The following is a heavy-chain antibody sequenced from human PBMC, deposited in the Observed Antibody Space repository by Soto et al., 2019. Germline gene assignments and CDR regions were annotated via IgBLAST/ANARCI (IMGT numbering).Heavy chain of an antibody. V-gene: IGHV4-59*01. Sequence: SATLSLTCTVSGGSISSYYWSWIRQPPGKGLEWIGYIYYSGSTNYSPSLKSRVTISVDTSKNQFSLKLSSVTAADTAVYYCARSSWIQLWLYFDYWGQGTLVTVSS. J-gene: IGHJ4*02. CDR1: GGSISSYY. D-gene: IGHD5-18*01. CDR3: ARSSWIQLWLYFDY. CDR2: IYYSGST.